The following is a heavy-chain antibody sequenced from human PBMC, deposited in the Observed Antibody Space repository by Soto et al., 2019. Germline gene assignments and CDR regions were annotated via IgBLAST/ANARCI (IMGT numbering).Heavy chain of an antibody. V-gene: IGHV4-59*01. CDR2: IYYSGST. J-gene: IGHJ4*02. D-gene: IGHD3-22*01. Sequence: SETLSLTCTVSGGSISSYYWSWIRQPPGKGLEWIGYIYYSGSTNYNPSLKSRVTMSVDTSKKQFSLKLSSVTAADTAVYYCARVRGGDYYDSSGYYFDYWGQGTLVTVSS. CDR1: GGSISSYY. CDR3: ARVRGGDYYDSSGYYFDY.